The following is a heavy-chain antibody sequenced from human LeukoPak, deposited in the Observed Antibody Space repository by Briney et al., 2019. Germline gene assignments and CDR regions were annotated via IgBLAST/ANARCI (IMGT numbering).Heavy chain of an antibody. CDR3: ARDRLTTGNWFDP. J-gene: IGHJ5*02. D-gene: IGHD4-11*01. V-gene: IGHV3-48*02. Sequence: GGSLRLSCAASGFTFSTRTMHWVRQAPGKGLEWVSYISSSSSTIYYADSVKGRFTISRDNAQNSLYLQMNSPRDEDTAVYYCARDRLTTGNWFDPWGQGTLVTVSS. CDR1: GFTFSTRT. CDR2: ISSSSSTI.